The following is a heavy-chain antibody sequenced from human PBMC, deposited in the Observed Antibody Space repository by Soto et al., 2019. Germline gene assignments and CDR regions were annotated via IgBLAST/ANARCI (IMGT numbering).Heavy chain of an antibody. V-gene: IGHV4-59*01. D-gene: IGHD1-7*01. J-gene: IGHJ5*02. Sequence: SETLSLTCTVSGGSISSYYWSWIRQPPGKGLEWIGYIYYSGSTNYNPSLKSRVTISVDTSKNQFSLKLSSVTAADTAVYYCARATHNWNYDGVNWFDPWGQGTLVTVSS. CDR2: IYYSGST. CDR3: ARATHNWNYDGVNWFDP. CDR1: GGSISSYY.